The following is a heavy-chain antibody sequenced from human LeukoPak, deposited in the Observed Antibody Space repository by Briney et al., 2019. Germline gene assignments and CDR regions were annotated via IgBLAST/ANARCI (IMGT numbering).Heavy chain of an antibody. V-gene: IGHV4-39*01. J-gene: IGHJ6*02. CDR1: GGSISSSNYY. CDR2: IFYSGTT. Sequence: LETLSLTCTVSGGSISSSNYYWVWVRQPPGKGLEWIASIFYSGTTYYNPSLQSRVTISVDTSKNQFSLKLSSVSAPDTAVYYCATQGGSSSSYYYGMDVWGQGTTVTVSS. CDR3: ATQGGSSSSYYYGMDV. D-gene: IGHD6-6*01.